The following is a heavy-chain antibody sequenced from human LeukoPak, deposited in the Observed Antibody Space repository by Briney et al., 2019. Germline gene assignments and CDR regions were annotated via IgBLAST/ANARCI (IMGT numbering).Heavy chain of an antibody. D-gene: IGHD3-9*01. CDR2: INHSGST. J-gene: IGHJ4*02. V-gene: IGHV4-34*01. CDR3: ARGRDYDILTGYPRYFDY. Sequence: SETLSLTCAVYGGSFSGYYWSWIRQPPGKGLEWIGEINHSGSTNYNPSLKSRVTISVDTSENQFSLKLSSVTAADTAVYYCARGRDYDILTGYPRYFDYWGQGTLVTVSS. CDR1: GGSFSGYY.